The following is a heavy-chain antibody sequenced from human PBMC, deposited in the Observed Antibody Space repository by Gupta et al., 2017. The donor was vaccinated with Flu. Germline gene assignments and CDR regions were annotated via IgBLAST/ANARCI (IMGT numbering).Heavy chain of an antibody. CDR2: ISAYNGNT. J-gene: IGHJ5*02. V-gene: IGHV1-18*01. CDR3: ARDMSRTAHRNWFDP. D-gene: IGHD3-16*01. Sequence: QVQLVQSGAEVKKPGASVKVSCKASGYTFTSYCLSWVRPAPGQGREWMGWISAYNGNTNYAQKLQGRVTRTTDTSTSTAYMELRSLRSDDTAVYYCARDMSRTAHRNWFDPWGQGTLVTGSS. CDR1: GYTFTSYC.